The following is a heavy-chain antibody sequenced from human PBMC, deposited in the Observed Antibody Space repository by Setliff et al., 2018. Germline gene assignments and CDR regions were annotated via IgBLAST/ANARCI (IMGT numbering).Heavy chain of an antibody. V-gene: IGHV4-31*11. D-gene: IGHD2-21*01. Sequence: SETLSLTCAVSGGSISSGGYYWSWIRQHPGKGLEWIGYIYYSGSTYYNPSLKSRVTISVDTSKNQFSLKLSSVTAADTAVYYCARGRYWFAPNWFDPWGQGTLVTVSS. CDR2: IYYSGST. CDR1: GGSISSGGYY. J-gene: IGHJ5*02. CDR3: ARGRYWFAPNWFDP.